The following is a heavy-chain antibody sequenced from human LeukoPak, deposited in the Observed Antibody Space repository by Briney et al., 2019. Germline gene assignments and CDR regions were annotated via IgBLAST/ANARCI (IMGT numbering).Heavy chain of an antibody. CDR1: GFTLSSYA. V-gene: IGHV3-23*01. CDR2: ISGSGGST. Sequence: GGSLRLSCAASGFTLSSYAMSWVRQAPGKGLEWVSAISGSGGSTYYADSVKGRFTISRDNSKNTLYLQMNSLRAEDTAVYYCAKGRCSGGSCYRGDYYGMDVWGQGTTVTVSS. J-gene: IGHJ6*02. CDR3: AKGRCSGGSCYRGDYYGMDV. D-gene: IGHD2-15*01.